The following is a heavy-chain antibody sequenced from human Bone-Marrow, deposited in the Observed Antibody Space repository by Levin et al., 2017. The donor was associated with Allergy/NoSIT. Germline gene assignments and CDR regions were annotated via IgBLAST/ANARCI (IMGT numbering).Heavy chain of an antibody. CDR3: AKGAGWVAGAVALI. Sequence: GESLKISCAASGFTFXSYXXXXXXXXXXKGLDWVSAISGSGTSTYYADSVKGRFTISRDNSMTTLYLQMNSLRAEDTAVYYCAKGAGWVAGAVALIWGQGTLVTVSS. D-gene: IGHD6-19*01. V-gene: IGHV3-23*01. CDR1: GFTFXSYX. J-gene: IGHJ4*02. CDR2: ISGSGTST.